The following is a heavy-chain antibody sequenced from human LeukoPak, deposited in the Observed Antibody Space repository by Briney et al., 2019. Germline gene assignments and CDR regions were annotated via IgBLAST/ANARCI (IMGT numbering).Heavy chain of an antibody. CDR3: ARALHLWFGMDEGWFDP. D-gene: IGHD3-10*01. V-gene: IGHV3-66*01. CDR1: GFTVSSNY. J-gene: IGHJ5*02. Sequence: GGSLRLSCAASGFTVSSNYMSWVRQAPGKGLDWVSVIYSGGSTYYADSVKGRFTISRDNSKNTLYLQMNSLRAEDTAVYYCARALHLWFGMDEGWFDPWGQGTLVTVSS. CDR2: IYSGGST.